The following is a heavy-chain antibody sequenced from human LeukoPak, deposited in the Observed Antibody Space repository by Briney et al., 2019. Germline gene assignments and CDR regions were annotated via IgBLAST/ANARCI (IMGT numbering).Heavy chain of an antibody. V-gene: IGHV4-34*01. CDR1: GGSFSGYY. CDR3: ARLITYYYDSSGYEPKYYFDY. D-gene: IGHD3-22*01. Sequence: SETLSLTCAVYGGSFSGYYWSWIRQPPGKGLEWIGEINHSGSTNYNPSLKSRVTISVDTSKNQFSLKLSSVTAADTAVYYCARLITYYYDSSGYEPKYYFDYWGQGTLVTVSS. CDR2: INHSGST. J-gene: IGHJ4*02.